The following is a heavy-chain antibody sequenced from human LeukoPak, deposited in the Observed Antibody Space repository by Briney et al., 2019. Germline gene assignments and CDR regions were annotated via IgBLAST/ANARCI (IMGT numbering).Heavy chain of an antibody. Sequence: SETLSLTCTVSGGSISTSNYYWGWIRKPPGKGLEWIGNIFYSGSTYYSPSVKSRVTISLDTSRNQFSLKLSSVTAADTAVYYCARGLWFGDENPPYFDYWGQGILVTVSS. D-gene: IGHD3-10*01. J-gene: IGHJ4*02. CDR2: IFYSGST. V-gene: IGHV4-39*07. CDR1: GGSISTSNYY. CDR3: ARGLWFGDENPPYFDY.